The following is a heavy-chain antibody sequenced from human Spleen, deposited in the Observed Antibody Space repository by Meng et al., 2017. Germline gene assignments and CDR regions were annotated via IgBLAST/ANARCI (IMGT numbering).Heavy chain of an antibody. Sequence: ASVKVSCKASGYTFTSYDIHWVRQATGQGLEWMGWINPNSGNTGYAQEFQGRVIMTRDTSMSTAYMELSSLKSEDTAVYYCARPDGIVGTNYWGQGTLVTVSS. D-gene: IGHD1-26*01. J-gene: IGHJ4*02. CDR1: GYTFTSYD. CDR2: INPNSGNT. CDR3: ARPDGIVGTNY. V-gene: IGHV1-8*01.